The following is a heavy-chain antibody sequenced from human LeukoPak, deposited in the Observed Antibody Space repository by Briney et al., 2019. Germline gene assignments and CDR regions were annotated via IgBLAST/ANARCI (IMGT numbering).Heavy chain of an antibody. J-gene: IGHJ4*02. D-gene: IGHD6-13*01. Sequence: GGSLRLSCAASGFTFSSYWMHWVRQAPGKGLEWVSSISSSSSYIYYADSVKGRFTISRDNAKNSLYLQMNSLRAEDTAVYYCAREDIAAAGTPHFDYWGQGTLVTVSS. CDR1: GFTFSSYW. CDR3: AREDIAAAGTPHFDY. V-gene: IGHV3-21*01. CDR2: ISSSSSYI.